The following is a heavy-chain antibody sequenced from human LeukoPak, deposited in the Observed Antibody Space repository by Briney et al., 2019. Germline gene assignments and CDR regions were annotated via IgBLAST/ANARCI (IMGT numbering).Heavy chain of an antibody. D-gene: IGHD3-10*01. V-gene: IGHV4-59*01. J-gene: IGHJ6*02. Sequence: SETLSLTCTVSGGSISSYYWSWIRQPPGKGLEWIGYIYYSGSTNYNPSLKSRVTISVDTSKNQFSPKLSSVTAADTAVYYCASNTMVRGVLDYYYYGMDVWGQGTTVTVSS. CDR1: GGSISSYY. CDR2: IYYSGST. CDR3: ASNTMVRGVLDYYYYGMDV.